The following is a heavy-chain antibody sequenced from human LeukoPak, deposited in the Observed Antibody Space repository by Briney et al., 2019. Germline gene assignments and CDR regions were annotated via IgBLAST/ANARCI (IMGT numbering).Heavy chain of an antibody. CDR1: GFTFSNYV. J-gene: IGHJ3*02. V-gene: IGHV3-15*01. CDR3: TTDPFWSGYLANPFLDAFDI. D-gene: IGHD3-3*01. CDR2: IKSKTDGGTT. Sequence: PGGSLRLSCAASGFTFSNYVMSWVRQAPGKGLEWVGRIKSKTDGGTTDYAAPVKGRFTISRDDSKNTLYLQMNSLKTEDTAVYYCTTDPFWSGYLANPFLDAFDIWGQGTMVTVSS.